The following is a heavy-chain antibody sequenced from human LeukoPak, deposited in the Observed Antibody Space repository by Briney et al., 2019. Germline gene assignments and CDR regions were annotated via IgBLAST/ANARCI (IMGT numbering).Heavy chain of an antibody. CDR3: ARHNNWGFDY. J-gene: IGHJ4*02. CDR2: IHPNDAST. V-gene: IGHV5-51*01. Sequence: GESLKISCKASGYSFASYWIGWVRQMSGKGLEWMAIIHPNDASTIYSPSFQGQVTISADKSISTAYLQWSTLKASDTAIYYCARHNNWGFDYWDRGTLLTASS. CDR1: GYSFASYW. D-gene: IGHD7-27*01.